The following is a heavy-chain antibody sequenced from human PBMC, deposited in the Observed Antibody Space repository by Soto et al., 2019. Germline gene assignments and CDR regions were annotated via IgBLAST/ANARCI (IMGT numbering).Heavy chain of an antibody. J-gene: IGHJ4*02. Sequence: QLQLQESGPGLVKPSETLSLTCTVSSGSVSSSDYYWGWIRQPPGKGLEWIGSIYSGGSTFYNPSLNSPATLSVDTSKNQFSLTLTSVTAADTAIYYCARHRMKVGSAGTLDDWGQGTLFTVS. CDR1: SGSVSSSDYY. D-gene: IGHD6-13*01. CDR3: ARHRMKVGSAGTLDD. V-gene: IGHV4-39*01. CDR2: IYSGGST.